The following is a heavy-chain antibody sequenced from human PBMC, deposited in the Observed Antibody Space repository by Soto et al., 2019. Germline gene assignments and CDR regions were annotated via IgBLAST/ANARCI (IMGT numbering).Heavy chain of an antibody. CDR2: LSVGNGDT. J-gene: IGHJ6*02. V-gene: IGHV1-3*01. Sequence: ASVKVSCKASGDTRTDFSMHWVRQAPGQRPEWMGWLSVGNGDTKYSQKFQGRVTITRDTSARTAYMELSNLRSEDTAVYYCATSEGDCGGGSCYNYFYYYGMDVWGQGTTVTVSS. CDR1: GDTRTDFS. CDR3: ATSEGDCGGGSCYNYFYYYGMDV. D-gene: IGHD2-15*01.